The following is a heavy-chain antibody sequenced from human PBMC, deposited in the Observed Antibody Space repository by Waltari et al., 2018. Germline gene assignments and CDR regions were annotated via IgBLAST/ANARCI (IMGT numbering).Heavy chain of an antibody. CDR3: ARVLLVDYWSDAFDY. D-gene: IGHD3-3*01. CDR1: GFTFSSHW. V-gene: IGHV3-7*03. CDR2: ISEDGNEK. Sequence: EVQLVESGGGLVQPGGSLRLSCAASGFTFSSHWMAWVRQAPRKGLEWVAKISEDGNEKYHVDSVEGRFTISRDSAKKSLYLQMNSLRAEDTAVYYCARVLLVDYWSDAFDYWGQGTLVTVSS. J-gene: IGHJ4*02.